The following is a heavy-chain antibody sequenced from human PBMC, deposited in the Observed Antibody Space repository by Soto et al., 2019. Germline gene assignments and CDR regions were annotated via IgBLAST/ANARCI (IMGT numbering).Heavy chain of an antibody. V-gene: IGHV4-34*01. CDR3: ARDRPLYYDILTGYSSDYYYMDV. Sequence: PSETLSLTCAVYGGSFSGYYWSWSRQPPGRGLEWIGEINHSGSTNYHPSLKSRVTISVDTSKNQFSLKLSSVTAADTAVYYCARDRPLYYDILTGYSSDYYYMDVWGKGTTVTVSS. CDR1: GGSFSGYY. J-gene: IGHJ6*03. CDR2: INHSGST. D-gene: IGHD3-9*01.